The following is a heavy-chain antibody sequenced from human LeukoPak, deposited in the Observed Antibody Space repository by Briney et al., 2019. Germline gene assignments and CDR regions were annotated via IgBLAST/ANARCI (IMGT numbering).Heavy chain of an antibody. CDR2: INPSGGTT. CDR1: GYTFTTYY. CDR3: ARVPSRGYSYGSIDY. Sequence: GASVKVSCKASGYTFTTYYIHWVRQAPGQGLEWMGIINPSGGTTTYAQKFQGRVTMTRDMSTSTVYMELSSLRSEDTAVYYCARVPSRGYSYGSIDYWGQGTLVTVSS. V-gene: IGHV1-46*01. J-gene: IGHJ4*02. D-gene: IGHD5-18*01.